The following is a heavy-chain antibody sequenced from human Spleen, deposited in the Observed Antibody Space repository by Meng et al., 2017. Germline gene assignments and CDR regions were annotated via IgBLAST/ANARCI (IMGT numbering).Heavy chain of an antibody. CDR1: GGSFSGYY. V-gene: IGHV4-34*01. CDR2: INQSGST. Sequence: SETLSLTCAVYGGSFSGYYWHWIRQPPGKGLEWVGEINQSGSTNYIPSLKSRVTISVDTSKNQFSLKLSSVTAADTAVYYCAREVVWRQGSSDYPFVTLDAFDIWGPGTTVTVSS. CDR3: AREVVWRQGSSDYPFVTLDAFDI. D-gene: IGHD3-3*01. J-gene: IGHJ3*02.